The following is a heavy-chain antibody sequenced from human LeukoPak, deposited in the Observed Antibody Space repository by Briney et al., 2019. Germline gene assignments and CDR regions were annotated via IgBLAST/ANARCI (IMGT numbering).Heavy chain of an antibody. D-gene: IGHD3-22*01. J-gene: IGHJ3*02. Sequence: PGGSLRLSCAASGFTFSSYGMSWVRQAPGKGLEWVSAISGSGGSTYYADSVKGRFTISRDNSKNTLYLQMNSLRAEDTAVYYCAKTTMIVPAFDIWGQGTMVTVSS. CDR2: ISGSGGST. CDR1: GFTFSSYG. V-gene: IGHV3-23*01. CDR3: AKTTMIVPAFDI.